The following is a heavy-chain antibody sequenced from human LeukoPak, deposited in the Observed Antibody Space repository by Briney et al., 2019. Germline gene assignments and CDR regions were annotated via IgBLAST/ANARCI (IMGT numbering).Heavy chain of an antibody. CDR1: GFTFSRHG. CDR2: ISPSGDIK. D-gene: IGHD4-17*01. Sequence: GGSLRLSCVASGFTFSRHGMNWVRQAPGKGLEWVSGISPSGDIKYYVDSVKGRFTVSRDNSKNTLYLQMNSLRAEDTAVYYCARAPGEDYDNGFAFDIWGQGTMVTVSS. CDR3: ARAPGEDYDNGFAFDI. V-gene: IGHV3-23*01. J-gene: IGHJ3*02.